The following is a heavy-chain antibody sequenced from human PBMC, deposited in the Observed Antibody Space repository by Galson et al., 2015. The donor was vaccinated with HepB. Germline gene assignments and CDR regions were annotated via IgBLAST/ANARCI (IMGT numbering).Heavy chain of an antibody. Sequence: LSLTCAVYGGSFSGYYWSWIRQPPGKGLEWIGEINHSGSTNYNPSLKSRVTISVDTSKNQFSLKLSSVTAADTAVYYCARLPRGDPIVVVPAATHFDYWGQGTLVTVSS. D-gene: IGHD2-2*01. CDR3: ARLPRGDPIVVVPAATHFDY. CDR1: GGSFSGYY. V-gene: IGHV4-34*01. CDR2: INHSGST. J-gene: IGHJ4*02.